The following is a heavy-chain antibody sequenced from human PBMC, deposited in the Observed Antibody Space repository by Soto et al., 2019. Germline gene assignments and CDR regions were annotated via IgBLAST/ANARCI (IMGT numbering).Heavy chain of an antibody. Sequence: QVQLVESGGGVVQPGRSLRLSCAASGFTFSSYGMHWVRQAPGKGLEWVAVIWYDGSNKYYADSVKGLFTISRDNSKKPLYLQMNSLSDGHTAVYYCARESNEGRGYNWFEPWGQGTLVHLSS. J-gene: IGHJ5*02. D-gene: IGHD3-10*01. CDR3: ARESNEGRGYNWFEP. CDR1: GFTFSSYG. V-gene: IGHV3-33*01. CDR2: IWYDGSNK.